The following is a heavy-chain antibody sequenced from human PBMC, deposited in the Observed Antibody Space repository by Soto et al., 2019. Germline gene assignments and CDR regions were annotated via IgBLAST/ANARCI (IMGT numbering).Heavy chain of an antibody. CDR3: AKVGSGDRYYFDY. CDR1: GFTFSNYA. J-gene: IGHJ4*02. D-gene: IGHD4-17*01. CDR2: ISGTGGST. V-gene: IGHV3-23*01. Sequence: GGSLRLSCAASGFTFSNYAMSWVRQAPGKGLEWVSAISGTGGSTYYADSVRGRFTISRDSSKSTLYLQMNSLRAEDTAVYYCAKVGSGDRYYFDYWGQGTLVTVSS.